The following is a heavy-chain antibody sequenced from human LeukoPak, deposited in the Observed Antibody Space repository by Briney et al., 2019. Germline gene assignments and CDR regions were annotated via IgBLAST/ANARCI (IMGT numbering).Heavy chain of an antibody. D-gene: IGHD3-22*01. CDR2: IYYSGST. J-gene: IGHJ4*02. CDR3: ARDLFGGYSDY. V-gene: IGHV4-30-4*01. Sequence: SQTLSLTCTVSGGSISSGDYYWSWIRQPPGKGLEWIGYIYYSGSTYYSPSLKSRVTISVDSSKNQFSLKLSSVTAADTAVYYCARDLFGGYSDYWGQGTLVTVSS. CDR1: GGSISSGDYY.